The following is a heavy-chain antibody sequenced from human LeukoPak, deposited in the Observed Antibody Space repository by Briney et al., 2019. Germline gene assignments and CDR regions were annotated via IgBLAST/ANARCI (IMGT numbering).Heavy chain of an antibody. CDR1: GGSISSHY. D-gene: IGHD3-10*01. Sequence: PSETLSLTCTVSGGSISSHYWSWIRQPPGKGLEWIGYIYYSGSTNYNPSLKSRVTISVDTSKNQFSLKLSSVTAADTAVYYCARLRRFGPSGGWFDPWGQGTLVTVSS. J-gene: IGHJ5*02. CDR2: IYYSGST. CDR3: ARLRRFGPSGGWFDP. V-gene: IGHV4-59*11.